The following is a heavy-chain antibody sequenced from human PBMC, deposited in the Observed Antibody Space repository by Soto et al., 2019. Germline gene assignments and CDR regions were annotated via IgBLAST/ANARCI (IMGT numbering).Heavy chain of an antibody. CDR3: ARVRSGGASYYFDY. CDR1: GYTFTAYY. CDR2: INPNSGGT. Sequence: QVQLVQSGAEVKKPGASVKVSCKASGYTFTAYYMHWVRQAPGQGLEWMGWINPNSGGTNYAQKFQGWVTMTRDTTLSTAYMELSRLSSDDTAVYYCARVRSGGASYYFDYWGQGTLVTVSS. V-gene: IGHV1-2*04. J-gene: IGHJ4*02. D-gene: IGHD1-26*01.